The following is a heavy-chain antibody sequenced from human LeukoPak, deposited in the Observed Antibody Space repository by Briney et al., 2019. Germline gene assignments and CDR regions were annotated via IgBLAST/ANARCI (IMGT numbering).Heavy chain of an antibody. D-gene: IGHD1-1*01. J-gene: IGHJ4*02. Sequence: PSETLSLTCTVSGGSISSYYWSWIRQPPGEGLEWIGSIYHSGSTYYNPSLKGRVTISRDTSKNQFSLKLTSVTAADTAVYYCARGERLGPDYWGQGTLVTVSS. V-gene: IGHV4-59*01. CDR3: ARGERLGPDY. CDR1: GGSISSYY. CDR2: IYHSGST.